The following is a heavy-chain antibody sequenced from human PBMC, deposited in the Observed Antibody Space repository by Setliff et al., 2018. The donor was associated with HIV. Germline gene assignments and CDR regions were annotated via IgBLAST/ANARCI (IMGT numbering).Heavy chain of an antibody. V-gene: IGHV4-38-2*01. CDR1: GYSISSGYY. D-gene: IGHD6-13*01. Sequence: SETLSLTCGVSGYSISSGYYWGWIRQPPGKGLQWIGSSFYSGTRYYNPSLKSRVTMSLDKSKNQFSLKLDSVTAADTAVYYCAAASSWDPLLDYWGQGTLVTVSS. CDR3: AAASSWDPLLDY. CDR2: SFYSGTR. J-gene: IGHJ4*02.